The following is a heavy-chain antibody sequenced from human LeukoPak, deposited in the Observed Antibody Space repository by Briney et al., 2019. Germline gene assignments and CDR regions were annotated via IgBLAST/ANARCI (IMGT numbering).Heavy chain of an antibody. CDR3: ARDNNDEWAAAGHNWFDP. CDR2: IYYSGST. J-gene: IGHJ5*02. V-gene: IGHV4-30-4*08. CDR1: GGSISSDDYY. Sequence: SQTLSLTCTVSGGSISSDDYYWSWIRQPPGKGLEWIGYIYYSGSTYYNPSLKSRVTISVDTSKNQFSLKLSSVTAADTAVYYCARDNNDEWAAAGHNWFDPWGQGTLVTVSS. D-gene: IGHD6-13*01.